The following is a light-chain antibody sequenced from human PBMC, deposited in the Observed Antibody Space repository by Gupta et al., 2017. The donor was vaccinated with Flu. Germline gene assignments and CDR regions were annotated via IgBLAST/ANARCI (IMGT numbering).Light chain of an antibody. Sequence: GSPGQSITISCTRTNSDVGRSDSVSWYQQHPDKAPKLIIFDVTNRPSGVSSRFSGSKSGNTASLTISGLQAEDETDYYCSSYTSTSTFYVFGTGTRVTVL. J-gene: IGLJ1*01. V-gene: IGLV2-14*03. CDR1: NSDVGRSDS. CDR2: DVT. CDR3: SSYTSTSTFYV.